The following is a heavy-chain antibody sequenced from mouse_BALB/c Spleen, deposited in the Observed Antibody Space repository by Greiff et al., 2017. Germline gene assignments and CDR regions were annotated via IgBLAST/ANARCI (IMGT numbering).Heavy chain of an antibody. CDR3: ARSDRSPYYFDY. CDR1: GFTFSSFG. J-gene: IGHJ2*01. V-gene: IGHV5-17*02. Sequence: EVQRVESGGGLVQPGGSRKLSCAASGFTFSSFGMHWVRQAPEKGLEWVAYISSGSSTIYYADTVKGRFTISRDNPKNTLFLQMTSLRSEDTAMYYCARSDRSPYYFDYGGQGTTLTVSS. CDR2: ISSGSSTI.